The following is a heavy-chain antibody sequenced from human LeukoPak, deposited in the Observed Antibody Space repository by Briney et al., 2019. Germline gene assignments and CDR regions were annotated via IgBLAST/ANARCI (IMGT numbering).Heavy chain of an antibody. Sequence: GGSLRLSCAASGFTFSSYWMHWVRQAPGKGLVWVSRINSVGSSTSYADSVKGRFTISRDNGKNVLYLQMSSLRVEDTAVYYCVAGNGWLGDYWGQGTLVTVSS. CDR2: INSVGSST. J-gene: IGHJ4*02. D-gene: IGHD6-19*01. CDR3: VAGNGWLGDY. V-gene: IGHV3-74*01. CDR1: GFTFSSYW.